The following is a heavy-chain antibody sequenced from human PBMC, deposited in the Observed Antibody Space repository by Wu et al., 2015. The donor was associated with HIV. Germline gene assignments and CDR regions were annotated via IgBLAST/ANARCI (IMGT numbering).Heavy chain of an antibody. D-gene: IGHD3-10*01. CDR1: GYTFTGYY. Sequence: QVQLVQSGAEVKKPGASVKVSCKASGYTFTGYYIHWVRQAPGQGLEWMGWINPNSDGTNYAQKFQGRVTMTRDTSISTAYMEVSRLRSDDTAVYYCARAERLVVRGVTFDYVGPREPWSPSP. J-gene: IGHJ4*02. V-gene: IGHV1-2*02. CDR3: ARAERLVVRGVTFDY. CDR2: INPNSDGT.